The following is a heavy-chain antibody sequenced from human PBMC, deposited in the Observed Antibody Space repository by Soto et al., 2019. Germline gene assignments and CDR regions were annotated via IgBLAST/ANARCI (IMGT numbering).Heavy chain of an antibody. V-gene: IGHV3-11*01. CDR2: ISSSGTTI. CDR3: ATSGLGATTTRDY. Sequence: QGQLVESGGGLVKPGGSLRLSCAASGFTFSDYYMSWIRQAPGKGLEWVSYISSSGTTIYYADSVKGRFAISRDDAKNSLYLQMNSLRAEDTAVYYCATSGLGATTTRDYWGQGTLVTVSS. CDR1: GFTFSDYY. J-gene: IGHJ4*02. D-gene: IGHD1-26*01.